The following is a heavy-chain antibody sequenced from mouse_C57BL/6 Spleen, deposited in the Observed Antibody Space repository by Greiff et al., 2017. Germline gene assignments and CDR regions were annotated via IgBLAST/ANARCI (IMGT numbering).Heavy chain of an antibody. V-gene: IGHV1-64*01. CDR3: ARLAYYYGSSYDLFDY. D-gene: IGHD1-1*01. CDR2: IHPNSGST. J-gene: IGHJ2*01. Sequence: VQLQQPGAELVKPGASVKLSCKASGYTFTSYWMHWVKQRPGQGLEWIGMIHPNSGSTNYNEKFKSKATLTVDKSSSTAYMQLSSLTSEDSAVXYCARLAYYYGSSYDLFDYWGQGTTLTVSS. CDR1: GYTFTSYW.